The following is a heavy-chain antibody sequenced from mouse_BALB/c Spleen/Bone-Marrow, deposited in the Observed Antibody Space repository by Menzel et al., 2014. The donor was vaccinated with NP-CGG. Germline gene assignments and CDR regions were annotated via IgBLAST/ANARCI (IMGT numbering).Heavy chain of an antibody. CDR1: GYAFSGYW. D-gene: IGHD1-1*01. V-gene: IGHV1-80*01. CDR2: IYPGDGDT. Sequence: VQLQESGAELVRPGSSVKISCKASGYAFSGYWMNWVKQRPGQGLEWIGQIYPGDGDTNYNGKFKGKATLTADKSSSTAYMQLSSLTSEDSAVYFCAREDGSSPFAYWGQGTLVTVSA. CDR3: AREDGSSPFAY. J-gene: IGHJ3*01.